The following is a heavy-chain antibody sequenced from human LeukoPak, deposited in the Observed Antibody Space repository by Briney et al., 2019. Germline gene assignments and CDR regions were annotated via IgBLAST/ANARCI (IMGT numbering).Heavy chain of an antibody. J-gene: IGHJ5*02. V-gene: IGHV1-2*02. CDR3: AASMGVREVLLAFDP. CDR1: INTFTNSY. D-gene: IGHD3-10*01. CDR2: INLSTGDT. Sequence: ASVKVSCKAPINTFTNSYIHWVRQALGQGLGRMGGINLSTGDTTIAQKFQGRDSVTPDTSITTAHMDLSRPTSDDTAMYYCAASMGVREVLLAFDPWGQGTPVTVSS.